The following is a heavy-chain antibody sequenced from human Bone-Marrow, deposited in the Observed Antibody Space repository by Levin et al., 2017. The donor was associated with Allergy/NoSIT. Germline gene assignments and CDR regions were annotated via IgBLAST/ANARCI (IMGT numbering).Heavy chain of an antibody. J-gene: IGHJ3*02. CDR1: GGTFSSYA. CDR2: IIPIFGTA. V-gene: IGHV1-69*13. CDR3: ARASLKYYDFWSDAFDI. D-gene: IGHD3-3*01. Sequence: EASVKVSCKASGGTFSSYAISWVRQAPGQGLEWMGGIIPIFGTANYAQKFQGRVTITADESTSTAYMELSSLRSEDTAVYYCARASLKYYDFWSDAFDIWGQGTMVTVSS.